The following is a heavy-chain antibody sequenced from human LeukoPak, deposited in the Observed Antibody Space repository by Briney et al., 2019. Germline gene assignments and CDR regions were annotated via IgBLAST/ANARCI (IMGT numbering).Heavy chain of an antibody. Sequence: SETLSLTCTVSGGSVSSGSYYWSWIRQPPGKGLEWIGYIYYSGSTNYNPSLKSRVTISVDTSKNQFSLKLSSVTAADTAVYYCARGARAGYNLEPFDYWGQGTLVTVSS. J-gene: IGHJ4*02. CDR1: GGSVSSGSYY. CDR2: IYYSGST. D-gene: IGHD5-24*01. CDR3: ARGARAGYNLEPFDY. V-gene: IGHV4-61*01.